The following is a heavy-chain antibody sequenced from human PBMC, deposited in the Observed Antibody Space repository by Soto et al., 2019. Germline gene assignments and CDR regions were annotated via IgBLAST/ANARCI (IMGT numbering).Heavy chain of an antibody. CDR2: IIPIFGTA. J-gene: IGHJ4*02. Sequence: SVKVSCKASGGTFSSSAISWVRQAPGQGLEWMGGIIPIFGTANYAQKFQGRVTITADESTSTAYMELSSLRSEDTAVYYCAREERGAIYFANWGQGTLVTVSS. CDR1: GGTFSSSA. D-gene: IGHD1-1*01. V-gene: IGHV1-69*13. CDR3: AREERGAIYFAN.